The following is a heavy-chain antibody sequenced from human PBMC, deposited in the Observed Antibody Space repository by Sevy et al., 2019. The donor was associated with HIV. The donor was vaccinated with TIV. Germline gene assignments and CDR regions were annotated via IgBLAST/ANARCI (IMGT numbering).Heavy chain of an antibody. CDR3: ARQKNGYSSSWYGGYYFDY. CDR1: GGSISSSSYY. Sequence: SETLSLTCTVSGGSISSSSYYWGWIHQPPGKGLEWIGSIYYSGSTYYNPSLKSRVTISVDTSKNQFSLKLSSVTAADTAVYYCARQKNGYSSSWYGGYYFDYWGQGTLVTVSS. CDR2: IYYSGST. D-gene: IGHD6-13*01. V-gene: IGHV4-39*01. J-gene: IGHJ4*02.